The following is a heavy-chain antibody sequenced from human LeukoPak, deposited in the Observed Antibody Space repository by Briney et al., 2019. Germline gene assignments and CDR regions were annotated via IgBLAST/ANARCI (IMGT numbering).Heavy chain of an antibody. V-gene: IGHV4-39*01. CDR1: GGSISSSSYY. Sequence: SETVSLTCTVSGGSISSSSYYWGWIRQPPGKGLEWIGSIYYSGSTYYNPSLKSRVTISVDTSKNQFSLKLSSVTAADTAVYYCARHPIRYIVATNFDYWGQGTLVTVSS. J-gene: IGHJ4*02. CDR3: ARHPIRYIVATNFDY. CDR2: IYYSGST. D-gene: IGHD5-12*01.